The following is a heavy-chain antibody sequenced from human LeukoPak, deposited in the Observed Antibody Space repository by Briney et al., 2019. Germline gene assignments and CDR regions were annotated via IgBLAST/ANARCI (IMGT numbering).Heavy chain of an antibody. J-gene: IGHJ4*02. Sequence: GGSLRLSCAASGFTFSSYAMTWVRQAPGKGLEWVSAISGSGGSTYYRDSVRGRCSISRDNSNDTLFLQMSSLRPEDTAVYYCAKTLVGATSGPDYYFVSWGQGTLVTVSS. D-gene: IGHD1-26*01. CDR1: GFTFSSYA. CDR2: ISGSGGST. V-gene: IGHV3-23*01. CDR3: AKTLVGATSGPDYYFVS.